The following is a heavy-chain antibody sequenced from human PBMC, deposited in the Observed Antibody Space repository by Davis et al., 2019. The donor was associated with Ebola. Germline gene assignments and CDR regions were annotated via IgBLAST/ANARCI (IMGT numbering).Heavy chain of an antibody. Sequence: MPSETLSLTCAVYGGSFSGYYWSWIRQPPGMGLEWIGEINHSGSTNYNPSLKSRVTISVDTSKNQFSLKLSSVTAADTAVYYCARDPYDYVWGSYRFDYWGQGTLVTVSS. D-gene: IGHD3-16*02. CDR2: INHSGST. V-gene: IGHV4-34*01. CDR3: ARDPYDYVWGSYRFDY. J-gene: IGHJ4*02. CDR1: GGSFSGYY.